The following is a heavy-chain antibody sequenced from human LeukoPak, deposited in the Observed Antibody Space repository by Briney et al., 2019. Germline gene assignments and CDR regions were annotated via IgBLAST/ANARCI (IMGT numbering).Heavy chain of an antibody. CDR3: ARVGRRYCSSTSCYSLGY. J-gene: IGHJ4*02. V-gene: IGHV3-23*01. D-gene: IGHD2-2*02. CDR1: GFTFDDYG. CDR2: ISGTSGRT. Sequence: GGSLRLSCAASGFTFDDYGMSWVRQAPGKGLEWVSSISGTSGRTYYADFVKGRFTISRDNSKNTLYLQMNSLRAEDTAVYYCARVGRRYCSSTSCYSLGYWGQGTLVTVSS.